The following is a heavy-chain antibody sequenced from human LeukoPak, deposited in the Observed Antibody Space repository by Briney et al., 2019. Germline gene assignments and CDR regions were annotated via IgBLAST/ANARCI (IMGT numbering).Heavy chain of an antibody. Sequence: GGSLRLSCAASGFTVSSNYMSWVRQTPGKGLEWVSVIYSGGSTYCADSVKGRFTISRHNSKNTLYLQMNSLRAEDTAVYYCARGSGWKALFDYWGQGTLVTVSS. CDR2: IYSGGST. CDR3: ARGSGWKALFDY. V-gene: IGHV3-53*04. CDR1: GFTVSSNY. D-gene: IGHD6-19*01. J-gene: IGHJ4*02.